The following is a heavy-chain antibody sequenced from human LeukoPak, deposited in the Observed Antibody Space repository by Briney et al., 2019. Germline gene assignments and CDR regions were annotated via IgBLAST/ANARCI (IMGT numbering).Heavy chain of an antibody. CDR3: AGKVVTWGGRRGAFDI. J-gene: IGHJ3*02. CDR1: GFTFSSYS. V-gene: IGHV3-21*01. CDR2: ITGSSSYI. D-gene: IGHD3-22*01. Sequence: PGGSLRLSCAASGFTFSSYSMNWVRQAPGKGLEWVSSITGSSSYIYYADSLKGRFTISRDNAKNSLYLQMNSLRAEDTAVYYCAGKVVTWGGRRGAFDIWGQGTMVTVSS.